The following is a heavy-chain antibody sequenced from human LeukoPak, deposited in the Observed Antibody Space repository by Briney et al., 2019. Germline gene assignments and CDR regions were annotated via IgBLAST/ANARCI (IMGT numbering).Heavy chain of an antibody. J-gene: IGHJ3*02. D-gene: IGHD2-15*01. CDR2: IYHSGST. Sequence: PSGTLSPTCAVSGGSISSSNWWSWVRQPPGKGLEWIGEIYHSGSTNYNPSLKSRVTISVDKSKNQFSLKLSSVTAADTAVYFCARRRVVVASTDGASGAFDIWGQGTMVTVSS. CDR3: ARRRVVVASTDGASGAFDI. CDR1: GGSISSSNW. V-gene: IGHV4-4*02.